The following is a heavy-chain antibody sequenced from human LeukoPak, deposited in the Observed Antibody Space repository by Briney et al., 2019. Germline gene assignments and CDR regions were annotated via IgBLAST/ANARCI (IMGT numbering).Heavy chain of an antibody. D-gene: IGHD2/OR15-2a*01. CDR2: VNSDGSAT. CDR3: TSFYETN. CDR1: GFIFTKYW. V-gene: IGHV3-74*01. Sequence: GGSLRLSCAASGFIFTKYWMHWIRQAPGKGLVWVSHVNSDGSATSYADSVKGRFTISRDNAKNTVYLHMNSLRVEDTAVYYCTSFYETNWGQGTLVTVSS. J-gene: IGHJ4*02.